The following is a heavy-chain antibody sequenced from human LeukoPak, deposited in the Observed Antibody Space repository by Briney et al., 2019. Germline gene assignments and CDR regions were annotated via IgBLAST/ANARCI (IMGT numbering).Heavy chain of an antibody. D-gene: IGHD3-22*01. J-gene: IGHJ4*02. Sequence: SETLSLTCTVSGGSISSGSYYWSWIRQPAGKGLEYIGRIYTSGSTNYNPSLKSRVTMSVDTSKNQFSLKLSSGTAADTAMYYCARAGYYYDNSGSSYYFDYWGQGTLVTVSS. V-gene: IGHV4-61*02. CDR1: GGSISSGSYY. CDR3: ARAGYYYDNSGSSYYFDY. CDR2: IYTSGST.